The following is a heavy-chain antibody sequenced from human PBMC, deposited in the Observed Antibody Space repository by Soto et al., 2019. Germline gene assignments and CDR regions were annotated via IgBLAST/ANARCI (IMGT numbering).Heavy chain of an antibody. V-gene: IGHV1-69*12. Sequence: QVQLVQSGAAVKKPGSSVTVSCKASGGTFGNSAISWVRQAPGQGLEWMGGIIPMFPTPDYAQKYQGRVTITADESTSTAYMELTSLRSEDTAVYYCARDKDRQQLGGNSYYGIDVRGQGTTVTVSS. D-gene: IGHD3-3*02. CDR3: ARDKDRQQLGGNSYYGIDV. CDR1: GGTFGNSA. J-gene: IGHJ6*02. CDR2: IIPMFPTP.